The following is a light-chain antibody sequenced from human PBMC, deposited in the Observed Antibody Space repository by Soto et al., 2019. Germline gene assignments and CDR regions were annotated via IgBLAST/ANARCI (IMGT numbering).Light chain of an antibody. CDR2: EGT. J-gene: IGLJ2*01. CDR3: CSYAGGVI. V-gene: IGLV2-23*01. Sequence: QSALTQPASVSGSPGQSITISCTATSSDVGSYNLVSWYQQHPGKAPKLMIYEGTKRPSGVSNRFSGSKSGNTASLTISGLQAEDEADYYCCSYAGGVIFGGGTKLTVL. CDR1: SSDVGSYNL.